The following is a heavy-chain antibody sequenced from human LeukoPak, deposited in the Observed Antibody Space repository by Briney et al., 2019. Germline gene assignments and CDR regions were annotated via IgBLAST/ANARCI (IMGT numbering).Heavy chain of an antibody. J-gene: IGHJ4*02. CDR3: AKGPRTVRFGDRHKGIFDY. V-gene: IGHV3-23*01. CDR2: ISGSGGST. CDR1: GFTFSSYG. Sequence: GGTLRLSCAAPGFTFSSYGMSWVRQAPGKGLEWVSGISGSGGSTYYADSVKGRFTISRDNSKNMLCLQMNSLRAEDTAIYYCAKGPRTVRFGDRHKGIFDYWGQGTLVTVSS. D-gene: IGHD3-10*01.